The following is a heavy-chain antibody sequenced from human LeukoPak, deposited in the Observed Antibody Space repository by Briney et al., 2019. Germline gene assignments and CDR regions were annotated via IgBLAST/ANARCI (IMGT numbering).Heavy chain of an antibody. Sequence: GGSLRLSCAASGFTFSSYSMNWVRQAPGKGLEWVSSISSSSSYIYYADSVKGRFTISRDNAKNSLYLQMNSLRAEDTAVYYYARDNDFWSGLFDYWGQGTLVTVSS. CDR1: GFTFSSYS. CDR2: ISSSSSYI. CDR3: ARDNDFWSGLFDY. V-gene: IGHV3-21*01. J-gene: IGHJ4*02. D-gene: IGHD3-3*01.